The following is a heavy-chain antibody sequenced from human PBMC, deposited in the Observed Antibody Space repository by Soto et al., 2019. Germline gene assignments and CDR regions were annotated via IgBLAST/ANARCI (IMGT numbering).Heavy chain of an antibody. CDR3: TTDLWRIAVVVGSTGYFNP. J-gene: IGHJ5*02. D-gene: IGHD2-15*01. CDR2: IKSKSDGGTT. Sequence: GSLRPSCAASGFTFSDAWMSWVRQAPGKGLDWVGRIKSKSDGGTTEYAAPVRGRFTISRDDSKNTLYLQMNSLKTEDTAVYYCTTDLWRIAVVVGSTGYFNPWGQGTPVTVSS. V-gene: IGHV3-15*01. CDR1: GFTFSDAW.